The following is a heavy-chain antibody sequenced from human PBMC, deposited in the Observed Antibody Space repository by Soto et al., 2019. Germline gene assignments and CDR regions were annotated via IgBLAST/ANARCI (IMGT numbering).Heavy chain of an antibody. CDR3: ARGGHCSGGSCYPYTWFDP. CDR2: FYHSGST. V-gene: IGHV4-30-2*01. Sequence: QLQLQESGSGLVKPSQTLSLTCAVSGGSISSGGYSWSWIRQPPGKGLEWIGYFYHSGSTYYNPSLKSRVTISADRTKNQFSLKLSSVTAADTAVYYCARGGHCSGGSCYPYTWFDPWGQGTLVTVSS. D-gene: IGHD2-15*01. CDR1: GGSISSGGYS. J-gene: IGHJ5*02.